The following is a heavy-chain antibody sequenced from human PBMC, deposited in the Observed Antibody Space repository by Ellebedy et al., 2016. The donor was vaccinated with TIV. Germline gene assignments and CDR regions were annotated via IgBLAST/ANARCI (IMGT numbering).Heavy chain of an antibody. CDR1: GGTFSSYA. CDR2: IIPIFGTA. J-gene: IGHJ5*02. D-gene: IGHD3-10*01. CDR3: ARVPPQPVHYYGSGSYSGWFDP. Sequence: AASVKVSCKASGGTFSSYAISWVRQAPGQGLEWMGGIIPIFGTANYAQKFQGRVTITADESTSTAYMELSSLRSEDTAVYYCARVPPQPVHYYGSGSYSGWFDPWGQGTLVTVSS. V-gene: IGHV1-69*13.